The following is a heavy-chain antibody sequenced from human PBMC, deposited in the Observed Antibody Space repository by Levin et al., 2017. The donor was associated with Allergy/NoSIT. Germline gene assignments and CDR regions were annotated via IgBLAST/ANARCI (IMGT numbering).Heavy chain of an antibody. D-gene: IGHD2-2*01. V-gene: IGHV3-7*01. CDR2: IKQDGSEK. J-gene: IGHJ6*02. CDR1: GFIFSSYW. CDR3: ARVYRSTSGFGMDV. Sequence: GGSLRLSCAASGFIFSSYWMSWVRQAPGKGLEWVANIKQDGSEKYYVDSVKGRFTISRDNAKNSLYLQMNSLRAEDTAVYYCARVYRSTSGFGMDVWGQGTTVTVSS.